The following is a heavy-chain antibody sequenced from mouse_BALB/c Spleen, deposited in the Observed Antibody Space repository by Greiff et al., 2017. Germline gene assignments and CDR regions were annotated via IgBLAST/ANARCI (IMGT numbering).Heavy chain of an antibody. J-gene: IGHJ2*01. D-gene: IGHD4-1*02. Sequence: VPLKELGPGLLKPSQSLSLPCPVPGSSFSSAYAWNWFRQFPGHTLEWLGYISYSGSTSYNPSPKSRISTTLDTSKNQFFLQLNSVTTEDTATYYCARQLRQGYFDYWGQGTTLTVSS. CDR3: ARQLRQGYFDY. CDR1: GSSFSSAYA. V-gene: IGHV3-2*02. CDR2: ISYSGST.